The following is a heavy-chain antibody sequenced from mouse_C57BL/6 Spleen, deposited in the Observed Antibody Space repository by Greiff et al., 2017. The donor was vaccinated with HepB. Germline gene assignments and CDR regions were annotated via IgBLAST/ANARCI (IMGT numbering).Heavy chain of an antibody. J-gene: IGHJ1*03. Sequence: QVQLKQPGAELVMPGASVKLSCKASGYTFTSYWMHWVKQRPGQGLEWIGEIDPSDSYTNYNQKFKGKSTLTVDKSSSTAYMQLSSLTSEDSAVYYCARYDGYCDVWGTGTTVTVSS. D-gene: IGHD2-3*01. V-gene: IGHV1-69*01. CDR1: GYTFTSYW. CDR2: IDPSDSYT. CDR3: ARYDGYCDV.